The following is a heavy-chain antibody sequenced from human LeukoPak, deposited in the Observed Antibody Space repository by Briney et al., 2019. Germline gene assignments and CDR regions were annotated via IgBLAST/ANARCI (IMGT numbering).Heavy chain of an antibody. J-gene: IGHJ4*02. CDR2: VSGSVCST. D-gene: IGHD3-22*01. Sequence: GGSLRLSCAASGFTFKSYTMNWVRQAPGKGLEWISAVSGSVCSTYYADSVKGRFTLSRDNSKNTLYLQMNSLRAEDTAVYFCAKGLTYGDSSGYYSDWGQGTLVTVSS. CDR1: GFTFKSYT. V-gene: IGHV3-23*01. CDR3: AKGLTYGDSSGYYSD.